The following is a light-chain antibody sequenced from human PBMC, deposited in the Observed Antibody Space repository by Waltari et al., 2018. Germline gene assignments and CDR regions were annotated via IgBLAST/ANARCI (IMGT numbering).Light chain of an antibody. J-gene: IGLJ3*02. CDR2: SNS. V-gene: IGLV1-44*01. CDR3: AAWDDSLNGWV. Sequence: QSVLTQPPSASGTPGQRVSISCSGSNSNMGTNTVNWYQQLPGTAPQLSIYSNSNRRSWVPGRFSDCQSGTSASLAIRGLQSEDEADYYCAAWDDSLNGWVFGGGTKLTVL. CDR1: NSNMGTNT.